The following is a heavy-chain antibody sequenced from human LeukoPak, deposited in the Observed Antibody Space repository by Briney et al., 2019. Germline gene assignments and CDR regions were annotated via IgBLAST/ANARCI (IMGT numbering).Heavy chain of an antibody. D-gene: IGHD6-6*01. CDR3: ASPVQQLGGPGGFDP. CDR2: MNPNSGNT. V-gene: IGHV1-8*01. CDR1: GYTFTSYD. Sequence: GASVKVSCKASGYTFTSYDINWVRQATGQGLEWMGWMNPNSGNTGYAQKFQGRVTMTRNTSISTAYMELSSLRSEDTAVYYCASPVQQLGGPGGFDPWGQGTLVTVSS. J-gene: IGHJ5*02.